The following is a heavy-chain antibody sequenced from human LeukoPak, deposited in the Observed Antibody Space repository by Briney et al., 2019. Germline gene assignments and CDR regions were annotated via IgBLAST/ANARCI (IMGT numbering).Heavy chain of an antibody. CDR2: IQPKSGGT. V-gene: IGHV1-2*02. D-gene: IGHD2-15*01. CDR1: GYTFTDYN. Sequence: ASVKVSCKASGYTFTDYNVYWVRQAPGQGPEWMGWIQPKSGGTIYAQRFQGRVTMTRDRSISTAYMELSSLRYDDTAAYYCARRYCSGGSCIPDYWGQGTLVTVSS. J-gene: IGHJ4*02. CDR3: ARRYCSGGSCIPDY.